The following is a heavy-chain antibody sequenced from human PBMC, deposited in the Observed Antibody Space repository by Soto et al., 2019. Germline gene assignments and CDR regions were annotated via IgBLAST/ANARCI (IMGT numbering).Heavy chain of an antibody. CDR3: AIVDPRGVAVVRDY. CDR1: GNTFASHG. Sequence: QVQLVQSGPEVKKPGASVKVSCKASGNTFASHGFSWVRQAPGQGLEWMGWISGFNGQTNYALKFQGRVTLTTDTSTSTACMELRSLRSADTSVYFCAIVDPRGVAVVRDYWGQGTRVTVSS. J-gene: IGHJ4*02. CDR2: ISGFNGQT. V-gene: IGHV1-18*01. D-gene: IGHD3-10*01.